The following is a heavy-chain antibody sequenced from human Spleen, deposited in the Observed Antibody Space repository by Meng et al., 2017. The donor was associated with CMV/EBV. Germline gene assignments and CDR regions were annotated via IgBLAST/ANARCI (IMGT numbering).Heavy chain of an antibody. D-gene: IGHD6-19*01. Sequence: ASVKVSCKASGYTFTNYDFNWVRQATGQGLEWMGWMNPSTGATGYAQKFQGRVTMTGDTSISTAYMELSSLRSEDTAVYYCARASGDGIAVAGPNWFDPWGQGTLVTVSS. CDR1: GYTFTNYD. CDR2: MNPSTGAT. CDR3: ARASGDGIAVAGPNWFDP. J-gene: IGHJ5*02. V-gene: IGHV1-8*01.